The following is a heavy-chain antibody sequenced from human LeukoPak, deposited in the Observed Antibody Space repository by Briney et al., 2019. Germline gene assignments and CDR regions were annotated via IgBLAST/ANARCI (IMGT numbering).Heavy chain of an antibody. CDR3: ARDLGYSYGYTDY. V-gene: IGHV3-21*01. CDR1: GFTFSSFS. CDR2: ISSSSRYK. J-gene: IGHJ4*02. D-gene: IGHD5-18*01. Sequence: GGSLRPSCAASGFTFSSFSMNWVRKAPGKGLEWVSSISSSSRYKLHADSVKGRFTISRDNAKNSLYLQMNSLRAEDTAVYYCARDLGYSYGYTDYWGQGTLVTVSS.